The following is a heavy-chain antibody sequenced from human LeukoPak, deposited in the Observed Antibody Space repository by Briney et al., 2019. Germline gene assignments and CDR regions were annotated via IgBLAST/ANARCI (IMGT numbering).Heavy chain of an antibody. Sequence: PGGSLRLSCAASGFTFSSYSMNWVRQAPGKGLEWVSSISSSSSYIYYADSVKGRFTISRDNSKNTLYLQMNSLRAEDTAVYYCAKDSGVDFLDYWGQGTLVTVSS. CDR1: GFTFSSYS. D-gene: IGHD5-12*01. J-gene: IGHJ4*02. V-gene: IGHV3-21*01. CDR3: AKDSGVDFLDY. CDR2: ISSSSSYI.